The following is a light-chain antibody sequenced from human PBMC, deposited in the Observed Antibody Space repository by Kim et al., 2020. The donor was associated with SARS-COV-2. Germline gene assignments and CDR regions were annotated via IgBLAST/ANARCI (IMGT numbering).Light chain of an antibody. V-gene: IGLV3-21*04. CDR1: NIGSKN. CDR2: YDT. CDR3: QLWDGSSDNPWV. Sequence: SYELTQPPSVSVDPGKTASITCGGANIGSKNVHWYQQKPGQAPVLVIFYDTDRPSGIPERFSGSNSGNTATLTISRVEAGDEADYYCQLWDGSSDNPWVFGGGTKLTVL. J-gene: IGLJ3*02.